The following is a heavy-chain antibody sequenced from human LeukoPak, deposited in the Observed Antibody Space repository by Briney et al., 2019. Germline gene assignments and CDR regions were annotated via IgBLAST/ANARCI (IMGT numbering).Heavy chain of an antibody. CDR2: INPSGGST. J-gene: IGHJ5*02. CDR3: ARGDDIVVVPAAIARGTWFDP. D-gene: IGHD2-2*01. V-gene: IGHV1-46*01. CDR1: GYTFTSYG. Sequence: APVKVSCKASGYTFTSYGISWVRQAPGQGLEWMGIINPSGGSTSYAQKFQGRVTMTRDTSTSTVYMELSSLRSEDTAVYYCARGDDIVVVPAAIARGTWFDPWGQGTLVTVSS.